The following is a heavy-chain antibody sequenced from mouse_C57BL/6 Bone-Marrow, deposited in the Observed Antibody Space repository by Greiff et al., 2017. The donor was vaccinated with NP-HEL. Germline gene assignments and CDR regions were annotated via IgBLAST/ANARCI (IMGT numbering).Heavy chain of an antibody. CDR2: IDPNSGGT. CDR3: ARRKLTGPLDYFDY. D-gene: IGHD4-1*01. Sequence: QVQLQQSGAELVKPGASVKLSCKASGYTFTSYWLHWVKQRPGRGLEWIGRIDPNSGGTKYNEKFKSKATLTVDKPSSTAYMQLSSLTSEDSAVYYCARRKLTGPLDYFDYWGQGTTLTVSS. V-gene: IGHV1-72*01. J-gene: IGHJ2*01. CDR1: GYTFTSYW.